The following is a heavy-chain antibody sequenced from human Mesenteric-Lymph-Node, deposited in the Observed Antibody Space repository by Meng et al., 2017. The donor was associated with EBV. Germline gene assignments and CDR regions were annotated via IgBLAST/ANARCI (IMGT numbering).Heavy chain of an antibody. CDR1: GYTFTDYY. D-gene: IGHD5-18*01. Sequence: VVLGQAGGGVKKPGASVKVSCKASGYTFTDYYMHWVRQAPGQGLEWMGRINPSSGGTNYAQKFQGRVTMTRDTSISTAYIELNSLRSDDTAVYYCASPGYSYGLDYWGQGTLVTVSS. CDR2: INPSSGGT. CDR3: ASPGYSYGLDY. J-gene: IGHJ4*02. V-gene: IGHV1-2*06.